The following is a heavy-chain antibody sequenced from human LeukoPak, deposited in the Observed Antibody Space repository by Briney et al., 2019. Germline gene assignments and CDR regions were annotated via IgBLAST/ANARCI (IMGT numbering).Heavy chain of an antibody. V-gene: IGHV1-18*04. CDR1: GYTFTSYG. Sequence: ASVKVSCKASGYTFTSYGISWVRQAPGQGLEWMGWISAYNGNTNYAQKLQGRVTMTTDTSTSTAYMELRSPRSDDTAVYYCARVDYYGSGSYSLGDYWGQGTLVTVSS. J-gene: IGHJ4*02. CDR3: ARVDYYGSGSYSLGDY. D-gene: IGHD3-10*01. CDR2: ISAYNGNT.